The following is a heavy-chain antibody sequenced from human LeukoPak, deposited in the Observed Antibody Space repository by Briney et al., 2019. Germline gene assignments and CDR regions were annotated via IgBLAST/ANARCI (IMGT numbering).Heavy chain of an antibody. CDR2: IKSDGSIT. CDR3: ARARGPFDY. Sequence: GGSLRLSCAASGFAFSSYWMHWVRQAPGKGLVWVSRIKSDGSITTYADSVKGRFTISRDNAKNTLYLEMNSLRAEDTAVYYCARARGPFDYWGQGTLVTVSS. J-gene: IGHJ4*02. V-gene: IGHV3-74*01. CDR1: GFAFSSYW.